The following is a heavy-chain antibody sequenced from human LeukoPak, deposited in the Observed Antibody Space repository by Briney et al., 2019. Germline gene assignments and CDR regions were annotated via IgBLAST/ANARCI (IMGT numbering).Heavy chain of an antibody. V-gene: IGHV4-39*07. J-gene: IGHJ3*02. D-gene: IGHD4-17*01. CDR2: IYYSGST. CDR3: ARTDYGDFRAFDI. Sequence: PSETLSLTCTVSGGSISSSGYYWGWIRQPPGKGLEWIGNIYYSGSTYYNPSLKSRVTISVDTSKNQFSLKLSSVTAADTAVYYCARTDYGDFRAFDIWGQGTMVTVSS. CDR1: GGSISSSGYY.